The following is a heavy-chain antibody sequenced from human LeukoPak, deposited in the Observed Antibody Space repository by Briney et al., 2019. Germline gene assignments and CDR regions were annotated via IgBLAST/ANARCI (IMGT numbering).Heavy chain of an antibody. CDR2: VYYSGST. J-gene: IGHJ6*04. CDR3: ARLDV. CDR1: GGSISSSSYY. Sequence: SETLSLTCTVSGGSISSSSYYWSWIRQPPGKGLEWIGYVYYSGSTNYNPSLKSRVTISVDTSKNQFSLKLSSVTAADAAVYYCARLDVWGKGTTVTVSS. V-gene: IGHV4-61*01.